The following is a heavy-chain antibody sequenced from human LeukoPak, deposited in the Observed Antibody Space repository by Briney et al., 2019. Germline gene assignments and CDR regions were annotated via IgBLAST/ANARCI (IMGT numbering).Heavy chain of an antibody. D-gene: IGHD2-21*02. CDR3: PKESQPAYGGGDCYSLDY. CDR2: ISGSGGST. CDR1: GFPFSSYA. Sequence: GSLRLSCAASGFPFSSYAMSWVRQAPGKGLEWVSAISGSGGSTYYADSVKGRFTISRDNSKNALYLQMNSLRAEDTAVYYRPKESQPAYGGGDCYSLDYWGQGTLVPVS. V-gene: IGHV3-23*01. J-gene: IGHJ4*02.